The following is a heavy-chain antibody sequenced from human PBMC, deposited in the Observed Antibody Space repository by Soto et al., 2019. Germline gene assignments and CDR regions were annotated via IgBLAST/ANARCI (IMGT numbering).Heavy chain of an antibody. CDR2: IRQDGGAQ. CDR1: GLTFTTYW. J-gene: IGHJ4*02. Sequence: GSLRLSGVVSGLTFTTYWMSWVRQAPGKGLEWVANIRQDGGAQYYVDSVKGRFTISRDNAKNSVYLQMESLRAEDTAVYYCVRGGHGSGSYLGSYWGQGILVTVSS. D-gene: IGHD3-10*01. CDR3: VRGGHGSGSYLGSY. V-gene: IGHV3-7*03.